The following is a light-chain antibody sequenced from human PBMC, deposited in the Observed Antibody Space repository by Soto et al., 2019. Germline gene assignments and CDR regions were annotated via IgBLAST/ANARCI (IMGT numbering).Light chain of an antibody. V-gene: IGLV1-44*01. Sequence: QSVLTQPPSASGTPGQRVTISCSGSSSNIGSNTVNWYQQLPGTAPKLLIYSNNQRPSGVPDRFSGSKSGTSASLAISGLQSEDEGDYYCAAWDDSLNGVVFRGGTKLTVL. CDR2: SNN. CDR3: AAWDDSLNGVV. CDR1: SSNIGSNT. J-gene: IGLJ2*01.